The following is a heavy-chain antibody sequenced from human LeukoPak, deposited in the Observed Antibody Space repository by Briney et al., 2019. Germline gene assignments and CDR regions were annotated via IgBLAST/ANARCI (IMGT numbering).Heavy chain of an antibody. CDR2: IIPIFGTA. Sequence: GASVKVSCKASGGTFSSYAISWVRQAPGQGLEWMGGIIPIFGTANYAQKFQGRVTITADESTSTACMELSSLRSEDTAVYYCARGRLDYGGNPIYFDYWGQGTLVTVSS. V-gene: IGHV1-69*13. D-gene: IGHD4-23*01. J-gene: IGHJ4*02. CDR3: ARGRLDYGGNPIYFDY. CDR1: GGTFSSYA.